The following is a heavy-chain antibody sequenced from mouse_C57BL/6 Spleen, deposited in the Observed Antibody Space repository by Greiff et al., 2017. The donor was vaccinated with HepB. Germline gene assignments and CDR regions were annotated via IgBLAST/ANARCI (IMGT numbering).Heavy chain of an antibody. Sequence: DVQLVESGGGLVKPGGSLKLSCAASGFTFSDYGMHWVRQAPEKGLEWVAYISSGSSTIYYADTVKGRFTISRDNAKNTLFLQMTSLRSEDTAMYYCARHYFDYWGQGTTLTVSS. CDR3: ARHYFDY. J-gene: IGHJ2*01. CDR1: GFTFSDYG. CDR2: ISSGSSTI. V-gene: IGHV5-17*01.